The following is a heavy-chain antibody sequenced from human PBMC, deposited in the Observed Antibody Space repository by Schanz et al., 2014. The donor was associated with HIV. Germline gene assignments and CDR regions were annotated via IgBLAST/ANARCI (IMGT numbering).Heavy chain of an antibody. CDR3: AKDAARIYYDILTGPFDS. V-gene: IGHV3-9*01. D-gene: IGHD3-9*01. CDR2: ISWNSGSI. J-gene: IGHJ4*02. CDR1: GFFLDDYA. Sequence: EVQLLDSGGGLVQPGGSLRLSCATSGFFLDDYAMHWVRQAPGKGLEWVSGISWNSGSIGYAESVKGRFTISRDNAKNSLYLQMNSLRGEDTALYYCAKDAARIYYDILTGPFDSWGQGTLVTVSS.